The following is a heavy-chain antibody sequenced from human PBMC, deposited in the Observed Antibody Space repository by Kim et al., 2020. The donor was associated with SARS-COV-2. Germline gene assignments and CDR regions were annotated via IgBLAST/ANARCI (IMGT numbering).Heavy chain of an antibody. D-gene: IGHD3-3*01. J-gene: IGHJ3*02. Sequence: ASVKVSCKASGYTFTSYAMNWVRQAPGQGLEWMGWINTNTGNPTYAQGFTGRFVFSLDTSVSTAYLQISSLKAEDTAVYYCARSGFDTIFGVVILYSAFGIWGQGKMGPVSS. CDR2: INTNTGNP. CDR3: ARSGFDTIFGVVILYSAFGI. V-gene: IGHV7-4-1*02. CDR1: GYTFTSYA.